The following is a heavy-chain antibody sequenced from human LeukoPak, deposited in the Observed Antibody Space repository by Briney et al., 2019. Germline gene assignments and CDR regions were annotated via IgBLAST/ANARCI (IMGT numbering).Heavy chain of an antibody. CDR3: ARDCTNGVCYGIYYYYGMDV. CDR2: IIPIFGTA. Sequence: ASVKVSCKASGGTFSSYAISWVRQAPGQGLEWMGGIIPIFGTANYAQKFQGRVTITADESTSTVYMELSSLRSEDTAVYYCARDCTNGVCYGIYYYYGMDVWGQGTTVTVSS. D-gene: IGHD2-8*01. J-gene: IGHJ6*02. CDR1: GGTFSSYA. V-gene: IGHV1-69*13.